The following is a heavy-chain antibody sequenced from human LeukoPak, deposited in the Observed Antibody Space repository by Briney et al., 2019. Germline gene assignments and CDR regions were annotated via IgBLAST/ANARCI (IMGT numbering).Heavy chain of an antibody. V-gene: IGHV1-69*04. J-gene: IGHJ6*03. CDR2: IIPILGIA. CDR3: ASYEYCSSTSCSQGSYYYYYYMDV. D-gene: IGHD2-2*01. CDR1: GGTFSSYA. Sequence: SVKVSCKASGGTFSSYAISWVRQAPGQGLEWMGRIIPILGIANYAQKFQGRVTITADKSTSTAYMELSSLRSEDTAVYYCASYEYCSSTSCSQGSYYYYYYMDVWGKGTTVTVSS.